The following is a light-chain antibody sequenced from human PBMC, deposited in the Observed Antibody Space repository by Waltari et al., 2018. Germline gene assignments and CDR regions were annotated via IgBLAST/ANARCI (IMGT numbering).Light chain of an antibody. CDR2: DAS. Sequence: EIVLTQSPATLSLSPGERATLSCRASQSVSSYLAWYQQKPGQAPRLLIYDASNRATGIPARFSGSGSGTDFTLTISSLEPEDFAVYYCQQRSNWRWSTFGPGTKVDIK. CDR3: QQRSNWRWST. V-gene: IGKV3-11*01. J-gene: IGKJ3*01. CDR1: QSVSSY.